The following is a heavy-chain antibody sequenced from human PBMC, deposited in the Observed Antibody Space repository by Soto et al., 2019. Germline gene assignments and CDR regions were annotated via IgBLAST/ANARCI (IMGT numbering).Heavy chain of an antibody. J-gene: IGHJ4*02. V-gene: IGHV4-4*02. Sequence: PSETLSLTFAVHGGSFSSENWWSWVRQPPGKGLEWIGEIYHSGSTNSNPSLKSRVTISVDTSKNTLYLQMNSLRAEDTAVYYCAKDARPDGFWDFDYWGQGTLVTVSS. CDR2: IYHSGST. D-gene: IGHD5-12*01. CDR3: AKDARPDGFWDFDY. CDR1: GGSFSSENW.